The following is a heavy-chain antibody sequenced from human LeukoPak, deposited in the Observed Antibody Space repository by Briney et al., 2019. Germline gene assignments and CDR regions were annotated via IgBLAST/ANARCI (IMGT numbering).Heavy chain of an antibody. CDR1: GYTFTSYY. J-gene: IGHJ4*02. CDR2: INPSGGST. V-gene: IGHV1-46*01. Sequence: EASVKVSCKASGYTFTSYYMHWVRQAPGQGLEWMGIINPSGGSTSYAQKFQGRVTMTRDTSTSTVFMELSSLRSEDTAVYYCARETIAAAGTQTWGQGTLVTVSS. D-gene: IGHD6-13*01. CDR3: ARETIAAAGTQT.